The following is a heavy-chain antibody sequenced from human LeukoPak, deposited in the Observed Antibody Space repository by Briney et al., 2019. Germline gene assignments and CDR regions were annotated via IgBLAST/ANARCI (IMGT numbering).Heavy chain of an antibody. CDR1: GYTFTSYG. CDR3: ARDLIETYCGGDCHPTLFDY. D-gene: IGHD2-21*02. CDR2: ISAYNGNT. V-gene: IGHV1-18*01. J-gene: IGHJ4*02. Sequence: ASVKVSCKASGYTFTSYGISWVRQAPGQGLEWMGWISAYNGNTNYAQKLQGRATMTTDTSTSTAYMELRSLRSDDPAVYYCARDLIETYCGGDCHPTLFDYWGQGTLVTVSS.